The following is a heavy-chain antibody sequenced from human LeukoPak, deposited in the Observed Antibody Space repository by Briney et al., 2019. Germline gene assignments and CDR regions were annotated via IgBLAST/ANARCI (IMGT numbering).Heavy chain of an antibody. D-gene: IGHD3-16*01. Sequence: GSLRLSCAASGFTFSDYYMSWIRQAPGKGLEWISYISTSGRTIYYADSVRDRFIISRDNAKNSLYLQMNSLRAEDTAVYYCAKWGEYFDYWGQGTLVTVSS. V-gene: IGHV3-11*01. J-gene: IGHJ4*02. CDR2: ISTSGRTI. CDR1: GFTFSDYY. CDR3: AKWGEYFDY.